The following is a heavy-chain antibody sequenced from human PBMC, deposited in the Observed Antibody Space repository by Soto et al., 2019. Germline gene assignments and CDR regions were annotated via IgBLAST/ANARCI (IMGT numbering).Heavy chain of an antibody. CDR1: GFTFGDYY. CDR3: ARDITSYSSGSGFY. V-gene: IGHV3-11*06. CDR2: ISTGSNYR. J-gene: IGHJ4*02. D-gene: IGHD6-19*01. Sequence: SLRLSCAASGFTFGDYYMSWIRQAPGKGLEWVSYISTGSNYRNYADSVKGRFTISRDNAKNSLYLQMNSLGAEDTAVYYCARDITSYSSGSGFYWGQGTLVTVSS.